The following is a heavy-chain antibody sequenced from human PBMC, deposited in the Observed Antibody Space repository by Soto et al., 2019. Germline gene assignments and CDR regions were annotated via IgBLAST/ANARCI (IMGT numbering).Heavy chain of an antibody. Sequence: QVQLVQSGAEVKKPGSSVKVSCKASGGTFSSYAISWVRQAPGQGLEWMGGIIPIFGTATYAQKFQGRVTITADESTSTAYMELSSLRSEDTAVYYCARGSRQQLVLSYYYYGMDVWGQGTTVTVSS. D-gene: IGHD6-13*01. V-gene: IGHV1-69*01. CDR1: GGTFSSYA. CDR3: ARGSRQQLVLSYYYYGMDV. J-gene: IGHJ6*02. CDR2: IIPIFGTA.